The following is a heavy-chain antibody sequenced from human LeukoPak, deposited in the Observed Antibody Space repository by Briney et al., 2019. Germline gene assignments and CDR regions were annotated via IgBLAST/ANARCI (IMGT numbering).Heavy chain of an antibody. CDR2: IIPILGIA. CDR3: ARDNSSAAGDY. Sequence: SVKVSCKASGGTFSSYTISWVRQAPGQGLEWMGRIIPILGIANYAQKFQGRGTITAAKSTSTAYMELSSLRSEDTAVYYCARDNSSAAGDYWGQGTLVTVSS. CDR1: GGTFSSYT. V-gene: IGHV1-69*04. D-gene: IGHD6-6*01. J-gene: IGHJ4*02.